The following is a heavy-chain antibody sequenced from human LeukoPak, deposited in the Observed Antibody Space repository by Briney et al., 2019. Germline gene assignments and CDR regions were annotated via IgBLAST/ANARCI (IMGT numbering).Heavy chain of an antibody. CDR1: GGSISSGGYY. Sequence: SQTLSLTCTVSGGSISSGGYYWSWIRQHPGKGLEWIGYIYYSGSTYYNPSLKSRVTISVDTSKSQFSLKLSSVTAADTAVYYCARPNGSGSYRYGMDVWGQGTTVTVSS. J-gene: IGHJ6*02. CDR2: IYYSGST. CDR3: ARPNGSGSYRYGMDV. V-gene: IGHV4-31*03. D-gene: IGHD3-10*01.